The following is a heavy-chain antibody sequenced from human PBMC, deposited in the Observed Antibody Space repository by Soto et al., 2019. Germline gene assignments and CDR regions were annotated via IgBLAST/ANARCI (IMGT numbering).Heavy chain of an antibody. Sequence: QVQLQESGPGLVKPSQTLSLTCTVSGGSISSGGYYWSWIRQHPGTGLEWIGYIYYSGSTYYNPSLKSRVTISVDTSKSQFSLKLSSVTAADTAVYYCARDLGSGSYYMGDALDICGQGTMVTVSS. CDR3: ARDLGSGSYYMGDALDI. V-gene: IGHV4-31*03. J-gene: IGHJ3*02. CDR1: GGSISSGGYY. D-gene: IGHD3-10*01. CDR2: IYYSGST.